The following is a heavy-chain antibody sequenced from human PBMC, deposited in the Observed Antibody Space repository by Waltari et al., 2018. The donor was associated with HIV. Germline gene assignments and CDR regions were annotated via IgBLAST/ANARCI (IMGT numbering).Heavy chain of an antibody. D-gene: IGHD3-10*01. V-gene: IGHV3-23*01. CDR1: GFTFSNYA. J-gene: IGHJ3*02. CDR3: ARIYVSGAFDI. CDR2: IASSYPNT. Sequence: EAQLLESGGGLVQPGGSLGVSCVGSGFTFSNYAMIWVRQAPGKGLEWVSAIASSYPNTYYSDSVRGRFTVSKDNSENSLHLQMNSLRAEDTALYYCARIYVSGAFDIWGQGTVVTVSS.